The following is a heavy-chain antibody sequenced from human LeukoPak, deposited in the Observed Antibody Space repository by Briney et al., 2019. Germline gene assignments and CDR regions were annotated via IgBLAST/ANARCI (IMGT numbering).Heavy chain of an antibody. CDR2: IYHSGTS. J-gene: IGHJ4*02. V-gene: IGHV4-30-2*01. Sequence: PSQTLSLTGTVSGGSISSGGYSWSWIRQPPGKGLEWIGYIYHSGTSYHSPSLQSRVTISVDKSKNQFSLKLSSVTAADTAVYYCARTKGGGNAVDYWGQGTLVTVSS. CDR1: GGSISSGGYS. CDR3: ARTKGGGNAVDY. D-gene: IGHD4-23*01.